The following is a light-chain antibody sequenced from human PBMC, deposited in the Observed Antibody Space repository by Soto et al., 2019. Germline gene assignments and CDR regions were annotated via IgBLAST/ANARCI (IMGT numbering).Light chain of an antibody. CDR3: CSYAGSYTFSV. CDR2: DVS. Sequence: QSALTQPRSVSGSPGQSVTISCTGTSSDVGGYNYVSWYQQHAGKAPKLMIYDVSKRPSGVPDRFSGCKSGNTASLTISGLQAEDEADYYCCSYAGSYTFSVFGTGTKLTVL. V-gene: IGLV2-11*01. CDR1: SSDVGGYNY. J-gene: IGLJ1*01.